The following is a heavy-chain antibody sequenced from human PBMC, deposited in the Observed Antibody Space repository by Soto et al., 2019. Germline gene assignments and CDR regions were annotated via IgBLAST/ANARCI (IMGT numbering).Heavy chain of an antibody. D-gene: IGHD6-6*01. CDR1: GFTFSSYG. Sequence: GGSLRLSCAASGFTFSSYGMHWVRQAPGKGLEWVAVISYDGSNKYYADSVKGRFTISRDNSKNTLYLQMNSLRAEDTAVYYCAKEDSSSSWGHYFDYWGQGTLVTVSS. CDR2: ISYDGSNK. J-gene: IGHJ4*02. V-gene: IGHV3-30*18. CDR3: AKEDSSSSWGHYFDY.